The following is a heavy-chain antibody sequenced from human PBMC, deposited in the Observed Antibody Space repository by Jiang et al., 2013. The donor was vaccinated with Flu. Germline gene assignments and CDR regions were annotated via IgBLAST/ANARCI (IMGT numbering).Heavy chain of an antibody. Sequence: WMGRIDPSDSYTNYSPSFQGHVTISADKSISTAYLQWSSLKASDTAMYYCARANWNDDHYFDYWGQGTLVTVSS. CDR2: IDPSDSYT. D-gene: IGHD1-1*01. V-gene: IGHV5-10-1*01. CDR3: ARANWNDDHYFDY. J-gene: IGHJ4*02.